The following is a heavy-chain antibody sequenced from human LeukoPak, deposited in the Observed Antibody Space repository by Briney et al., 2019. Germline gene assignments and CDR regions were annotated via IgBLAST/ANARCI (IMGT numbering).Heavy chain of an antibody. CDR3: ARAYCSGSTCYSSRGMFDP. CDR2: IYYSGST. J-gene: IGHJ5*02. CDR1: GGSISTYY. D-gene: IGHD2-15*01. Sequence: SETLSLTCTVPGGSISTYYWTWIRQPPGKGLEWIGYIYYSGSTNYNPSLKSRVTISVDTSKNQFSLKLSSVTAADTAVYYCARAYCSGSTCYSSRGMFDPWGQGTLVTVSS. V-gene: IGHV4-59*01.